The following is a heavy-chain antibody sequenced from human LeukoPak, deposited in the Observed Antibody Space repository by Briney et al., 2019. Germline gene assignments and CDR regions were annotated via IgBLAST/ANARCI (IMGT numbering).Heavy chain of an antibody. J-gene: IGHJ3*02. Sequence: GGSLRLSCAASGFTFSSYSMNWVRQAPGKGLEWVSSISSSSSYIYYADSVKGRFTISRDNAKNSLYLQMNSLRAEATAVYYCAPHYYDSSGYPHDAFDIWGQGTMVTVSS. V-gene: IGHV3-21*01. CDR3: APHYYDSSGYPHDAFDI. D-gene: IGHD3-22*01. CDR1: GFTFSSYS. CDR2: ISSSSSYI.